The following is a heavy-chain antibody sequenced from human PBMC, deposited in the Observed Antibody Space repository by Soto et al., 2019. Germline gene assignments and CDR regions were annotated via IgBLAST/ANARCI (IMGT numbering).Heavy chain of an antibody. J-gene: IGHJ4*02. CDR3: ARARGVVVVAATLDY. V-gene: IGHV3-30-3*01. D-gene: IGHD2-15*01. CDR1: GFTFSSYA. CDR2: ISYDGSNK. Sequence: GGSLRLSCAASGFTFSSYAMHWVRQAPGKGLEWVAVISYDGSNKYYADSVKGRFTISRDNSKNTLYLQMNSLRAEDTAVYYCARARGVVVVAATLDYWGQGTLVTVSS.